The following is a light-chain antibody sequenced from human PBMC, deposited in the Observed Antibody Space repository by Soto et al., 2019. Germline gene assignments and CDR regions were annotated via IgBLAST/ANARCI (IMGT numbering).Light chain of an antibody. Sequence: DLEMTQSPLSLPVTPGEPASISCRSSQSLLHSNGYNYLDWYLQKPGQSPQLLIYLGSNRASGVPDRFSGSGSGTDVTLKISRVEAEDVGVYYCMQALQTPWTFGQGTKVEIK. V-gene: IGKV2-28*01. CDR3: MQALQTPWT. CDR1: QSLLHSNGYNY. J-gene: IGKJ1*01. CDR2: LGS.